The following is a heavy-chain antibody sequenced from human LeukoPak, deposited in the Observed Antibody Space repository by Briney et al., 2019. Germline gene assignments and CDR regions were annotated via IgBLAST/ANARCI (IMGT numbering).Heavy chain of an antibody. V-gene: IGHV3-23*01. CDR2: ISGSGGST. J-gene: IGHJ4*02. D-gene: IGHD3-22*01. CDR3: ARILYYYDSSGYPRYFDY. CDR1: GFTFSSDA. Sequence: GGSLRLSCAASGFTFSSDAMSWVRQAPGKGLEWVSAISGSGGSTYYADSVKGRSTISRDNSKDTLYLQMNSLRAEDTAVYYRARILYYYDSSGYPRYFDYWGQGTLVTVSS.